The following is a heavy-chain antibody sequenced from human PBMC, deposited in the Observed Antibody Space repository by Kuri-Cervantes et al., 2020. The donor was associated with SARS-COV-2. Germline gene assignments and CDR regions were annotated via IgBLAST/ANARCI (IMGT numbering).Heavy chain of an antibody. CDR2: ISSSSSYI. CDR1: GFTFSSYS. V-gene: IGHV3-21*01. J-gene: IGHJ3*02. CDR3: ARSLLSAWLVMSAFDM. Sequence: GGSLRLSCAASGFTFSSYSMNWVRQAPGKGLEWVSSISSSSSYIYYADSVKGRFTISRDNAKNSLYLQMNSLRAEDTAVYYCARSLLSAWLVMSAFDMWGQGTMVTVSS. D-gene: IGHD6-19*01.